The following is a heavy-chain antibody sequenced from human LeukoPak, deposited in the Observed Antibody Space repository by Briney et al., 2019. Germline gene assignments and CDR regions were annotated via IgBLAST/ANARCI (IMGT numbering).Heavy chain of an antibody. CDR3: ARDQGSST. J-gene: IGHJ5*02. CDR1: GGSISSGSYY. V-gene: IGHV4-61*02. D-gene: IGHD3-10*01. CDR2: IYTSGST. Sequence: SETLSLTCTVSGGSISSGSYYWSWIRQPAGKGLEWIGRIYTSGSTNYNPSLKSRVTISVDTSKNQFSLKLSSVTAADTAVYYCARDQGSSTWGQGTLVTVSS.